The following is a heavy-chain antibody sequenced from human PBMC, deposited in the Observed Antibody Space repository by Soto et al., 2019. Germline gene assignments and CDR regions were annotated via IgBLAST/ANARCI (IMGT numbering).Heavy chain of an antibody. CDR3: ARGFERSGNDYYYYYYYMDV. CDR1: GYTFTSYG. V-gene: IGHV1-18*01. D-gene: IGHD3-3*01. CDR2: ISAYNGNT. J-gene: IGHJ6*03. Sequence: ASVKVSCKASGYTFTSYGISWVRQAPGQGLEWMGWISAYNGNTNYAQKLQGRVTMTTDTSTSTAYMELRSLRSDDTAVYYCARGFERSGNDYYYYYYYMDVWGKGTTVTVSS.